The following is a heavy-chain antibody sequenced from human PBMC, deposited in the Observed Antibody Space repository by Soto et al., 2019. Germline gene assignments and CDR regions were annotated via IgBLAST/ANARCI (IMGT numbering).Heavy chain of an antibody. CDR1: GFTFSSYG. Sequence: PGGSLRLSCAASGFTFSSYGMHWVRQAPGKGLEWVAVISYDGSNKYYAGSVKGRFTISRDNSKNTLYLQMNSLRAEDTAVYYCAKELSIVVVPAAIRMYYYYGMDVWGQGTTVTVYS. D-gene: IGHD2-2*02. CDR3: AKELSIVVVPAAIRMYYYYGMDV. CDR2: ISYDGSNK. V-gene: IGHV3-30*18. J-gene: IGHJ6*02.